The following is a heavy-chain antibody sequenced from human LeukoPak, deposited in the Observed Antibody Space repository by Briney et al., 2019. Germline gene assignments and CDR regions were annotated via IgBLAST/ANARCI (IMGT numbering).Heavy chain of an antibody. CDR1: GGTFSNYA. CDR3: ARVGDSSGYYFLAYFQH. J-gene: IGHJ1*01. V-gene: IGHV1-18*01. Sequence: ASVKVSCKASGGTFSNYAISWVRQAPGQGLEWMGGISAYNGNTNYAQKFQGRVTMTRDTSISTAYMELSRLRSDDTAVYYCARVGDSSGYYFLAYFQHWGQGTLVTVSS. CDR2: ISAYNGNT. D-gene: IGHD3-22*01.